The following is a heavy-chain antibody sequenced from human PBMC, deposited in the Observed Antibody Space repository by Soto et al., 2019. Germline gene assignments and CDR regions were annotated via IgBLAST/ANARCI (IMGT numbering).Heavy chain of an antibody. J-gene: IGHJ5*02. D-gene: IGHD3-22*01. CDR3: ARMIPPRGWFDH. CDR1: GYSFTSYW. Sequence: XESLKISCKGCGYSFTSYWISWVRQMPGKGLEWMGRIDPSDSYTNYSPSFQGHVTISADKSISTAYLQWSSLKASDTAMYYCARMIPPRGWFDHWGQGTLVTVSS. CDR2: IDPSDSYT. V-gene: IGHV5-10-1*01.